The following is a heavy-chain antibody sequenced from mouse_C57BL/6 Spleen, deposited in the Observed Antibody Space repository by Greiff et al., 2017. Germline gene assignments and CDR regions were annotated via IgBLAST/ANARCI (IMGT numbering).Heavy chain of an antibody. D-gene: IGHD2-12*01. CDR3: AYDAGFAY. CDR2: IYPGDGDT. Sequence: QVQLKQSGPELVKPGASVKISCKASGYAFSSSWMNWVKQRPGKGLEWIGRIYPGDGDTNYNGKFKGKATLTADKSSSTAYMQLSSLTSEDSAVYFCAYDAGFAYWGQGTLVTVSA. J-gene: IGHJ3*01. CDR1: GYAFSSSW. V-gene: IGHV1-82*01.